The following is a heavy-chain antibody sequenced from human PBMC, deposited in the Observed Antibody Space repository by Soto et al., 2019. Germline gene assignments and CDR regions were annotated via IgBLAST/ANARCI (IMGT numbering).Heavy chain of an antibody. J-gene: IGHJ5*02. CDR3: AKGDSSWVSWFDP. D-gene: IGHD6-19*01. CDR1: GYTFTAQY. V-gene: IGHV1-2*02. Sequence: GGPVKVSCKASGYTFTAQYLHWVRRAPGEGLEWMGWINPTTGATRYAQKFQGRVTMTRDTSMSTAYLEVRSLRPDDTAVYYCAKGDSSWVSWFDPWGQGTLVTVSS. CDR2: INPTTGAT.